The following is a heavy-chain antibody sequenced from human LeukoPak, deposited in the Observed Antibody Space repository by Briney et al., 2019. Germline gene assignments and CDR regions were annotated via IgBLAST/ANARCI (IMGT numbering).Heavy chain of an antibody. D-gene: IGHD3-3*01. CDR1: GFTFSSYA. J-gene: IGHJ4*02. Sequence: PGGFLRLSCAASGFTFSSYAMHWVRQAPGKGLEWVAVISYDGNNKYYADSVKGRFTISRDNSKNMLYLQMNSLRAEDTAVYYCAREEYYDFWSGFRRFEYWGQGTLVTVSS. V-gene: IGHV3-30-3*01. CDR2: ISYDGNNK. CDR3: AREEYYDFWSGFRRFEY.